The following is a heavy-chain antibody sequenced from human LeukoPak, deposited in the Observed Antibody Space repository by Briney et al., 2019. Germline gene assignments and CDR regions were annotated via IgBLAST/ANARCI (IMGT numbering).Heavy chain of an antibody. Sequence: GATVKVSCKASGGTFSSYAISWVRQAPGQGLEWMGGIIPIFGTANYAQKFQGRVTITADESTSTAYMELSSLRSEDTAVYYCATHQSGYSYGWGPQLGYYMDVWGKGTTVTVSS. D-gene: IGHD5-18*01. J-gene: IGHJ6*03. V-gene: IGHV1-69*13. CDR2: IIPIFGTA. CDR1: GGTFSSYA. CDR3: ATHQSGYSYGWGPQLGYYMDV.